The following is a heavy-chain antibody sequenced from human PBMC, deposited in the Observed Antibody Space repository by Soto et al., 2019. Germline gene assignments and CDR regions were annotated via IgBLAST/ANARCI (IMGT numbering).Heavy chain of an antibody. V-gene: IGHV3-11*01. CDR3: AKCFGAFDI. CDR1: GLTFSANS. CDR2: IRNGGSHI. Sequence: PGGSRRLSCAAPGLTFSANSMSWIRQAPEKGLEWVSYIRNGGSHINYADSVKGRFTISRDDAKNSLYLQMNSLRAEDTAVYYCAKCFGAFDIWGQGIMVTVSS. D-gene: IGHD3-10*01. J-gene: IGHJ3*02.